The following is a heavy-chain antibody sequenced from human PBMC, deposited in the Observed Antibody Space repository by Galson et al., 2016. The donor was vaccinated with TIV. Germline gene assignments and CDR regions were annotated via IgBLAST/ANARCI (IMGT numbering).Heavy chain of an antibody. CDR1: GDSISSIGYY. CDR3: ARGGHDYSHSDRLRAPYYYYWYGMDV. D-gene: IGHD4-11*01. V-gene: IGHV4-31*03. J-gene: IGHJ6*02. Sequence: TLSLTCSVSGDSISSIGYYWTWVRQYPGKGLEWIGHIYNSGTPYYNPSLRSRENISVNTSKNHLTLKLNSLSAADTAVYYCARGGHDYSHSDRLRAPYYYYWYGMDVWGQGTTVTVSS. CDR2: IYNSGTP.